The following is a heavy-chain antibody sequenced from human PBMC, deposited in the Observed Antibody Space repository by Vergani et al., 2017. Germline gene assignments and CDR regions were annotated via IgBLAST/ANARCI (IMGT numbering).Heavy chain of an antibody. D-gene: IGHD3-16*01. Sequence: EVQLLESGGGLVQPGGSLRLSCAASGFTFRSYAMSWVRQAPGKGLEWVSTIIGSGGSTFYADSVRGRFTISRDNSKNTLYLRMNSLRADDTAVYYCAKDAMMITFGVSYYFDNWGQGTLVTVSS. J-gene: IGHJ4*02. CDR2: IIGSGGST. V-gene: IGHV3-23*01. CDR1: GFTFRSYA. CDR3: AKDAMMITFGVSYYFDN.